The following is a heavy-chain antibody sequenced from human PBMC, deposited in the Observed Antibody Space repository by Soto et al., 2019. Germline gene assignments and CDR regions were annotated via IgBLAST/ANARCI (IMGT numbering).Heavy chain of an antibody. D-gene: IGHD1-1*01. J-gene: IGHJ5*02. Sequence: SETLSLTCTVSGASISGFYWSWIRKSAGKGLEWIGRIYATGTTDYNPSLKSRVMMSVDTSKKQFSLKLRSVTAADTAVYYCVRDGTKTLRDWFDPWGQG. V-gene: IGHV4-4*07. CDR2: IYATGTT. CDR3: VRDGTKTLRDWFDP. CDR1: GASISGFY.